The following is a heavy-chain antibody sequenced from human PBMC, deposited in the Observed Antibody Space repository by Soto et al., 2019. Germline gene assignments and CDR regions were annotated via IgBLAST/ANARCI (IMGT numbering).Heavy chain of an antibody. J-gene: IGHJ4*02. CDR3: ARTLSIAARLFDY. CDR2: INHSGST. CDR1: GGSFSGYY. V-gene: IGHV4-34*01. D-gene: IGHD6-6*01. Sequence: SETLSLTCAVYGGSFSGYYWSWIRQSPGKGLEWIGEINHSGSTNYNPSLKSRVTISVDTSKNQFSLKLSSVTAADTAVYYCARTLSIAARLFDYWGQGTLVTVSS.